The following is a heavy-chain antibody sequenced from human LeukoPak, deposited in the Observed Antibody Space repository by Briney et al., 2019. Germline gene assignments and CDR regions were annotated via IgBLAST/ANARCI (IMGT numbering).Heavy chain of an antibody. V-gene: IGHV3-23*01. CDR1: GFTFSSYA. CDR3: AKDVPHYDILTGYYPPFDY. CDR2: ISGSGGST. D-gene: IGHD3-9*01. J-gene: IGHJ4*02. Sequence: QPGGSLRLSCAASGFTFSSYAMSWVRQAPGKGLEWVSAISGSGGSTYYADSVKGRFTISRDNSKNTLYLQMNSLRAEDTAVYYCAKDVPHYDILTGYYPPFDYWGQGTLATVSS.